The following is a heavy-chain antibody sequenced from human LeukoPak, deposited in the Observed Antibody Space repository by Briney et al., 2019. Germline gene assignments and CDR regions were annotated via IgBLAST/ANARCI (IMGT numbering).Heavy chain of an antibody. CDR2: ISAYNANT. J-gene: IGHJ4*02. V-gene: IGHV1-18*01. D-gene: IGHD2-2*01. CDR1: GYSFTTYG. Sequence: ASVKVSCKASGYSFTTYGISWVRQAPGQGLEWMGWISAYNANTNYALKLQGRVTMATDTSTSTAYMELRSLRSDDTAVYYCARDYCSITGCYFDYWGQGTLVTVSS. CDR3: ARDYCSITGCYFDY.